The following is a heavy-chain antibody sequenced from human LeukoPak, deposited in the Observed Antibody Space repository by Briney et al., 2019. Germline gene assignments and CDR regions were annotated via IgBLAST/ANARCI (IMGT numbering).Heavy chain of an antibody. J-gene: IGHJ3*02. V-gene: IGHV1-2*02. CDR3: ARPRTQIAARLTEGDAFDI. D-gene: IGHD6-6*01. Sequence: ASVKVSCKASGYTFTGYSVHWVRQAPGQGLEWMGWINPNSGGTKYALKFQGRVTMTRDTSISTAYMELSRLTSDDTAVYYCARPRTQIAARLTEGDAFDIWGQGTMVTVSS. CDR1: GYTFTGYS. CDR2: INPNSGGT.